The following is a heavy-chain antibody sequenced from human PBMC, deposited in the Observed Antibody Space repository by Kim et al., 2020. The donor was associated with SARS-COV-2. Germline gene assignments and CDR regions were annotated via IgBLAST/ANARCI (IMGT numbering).Heavy chain of an antibody. CDR2: ISYDGSNE. V-gene: IGHV3-30*18. D-gene: IGHD5-12*01. J-gene: IGHJ4*02. Sequence: GGSLRLSCAASGFTFSSYGMHWVRQAPGKGLEWVAVISYDGSNEYYADSVKGRFTISRDNSKNTLYLQMNILRAEDTAVYYCEKGGGDGYLDFDYWGQGTLVTVSS. CDR1: GFTFSSYG. CDR3: EKGGGDGYLDFDY.